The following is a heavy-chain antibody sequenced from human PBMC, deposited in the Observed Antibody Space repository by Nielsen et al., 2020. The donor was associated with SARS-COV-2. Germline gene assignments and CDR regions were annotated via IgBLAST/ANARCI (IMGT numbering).Heavy chain of an antibody. CDR3: AKDGVVRGDALDL. Sequence: GGSLRLSCAASGFTFNTYAMAWVRWAPGRGLQWVTGVSASGGSTYYTDSVKGRFSISRDNSKNTLFLQMHSLRVEDTALYYCAKDGVVRGDALDLWGQGTMVTVSS. J-gene: IGHJ3*01. D-gene: IGHD3-10*01. V-gene: IGHV3-23*01. CDR1: GFTFNTYA. CDR2: VSASGGST.